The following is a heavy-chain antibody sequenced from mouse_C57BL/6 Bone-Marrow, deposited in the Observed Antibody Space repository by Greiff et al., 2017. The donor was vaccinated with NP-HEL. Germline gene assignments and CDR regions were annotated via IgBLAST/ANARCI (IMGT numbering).Heavy chain of an antibody. V-gene: IGHV1-39*01. D-gene: IGHD1-1*01. J-gene: IGHJ4*01. CDR3: ARSGYYYGSSYSYAMDY. CDR1: GYSFTDYN. Sequence: VQLQQSGPELVKPGASVKISCKASGYSFTDYNMNWVKQSNGQSLEWIGVINPNYGTTSYNQKFKGKATLTVDQSSSTAYMQLNSLTSEDSAVYYCARSGYYYGSSYSYAMDYWGQGTSVTVSS. CDR2: INPNYGTT.